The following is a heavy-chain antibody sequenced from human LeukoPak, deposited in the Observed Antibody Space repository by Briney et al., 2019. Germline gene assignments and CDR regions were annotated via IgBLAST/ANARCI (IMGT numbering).Heavy chain of an antibody. V-gene: IGHV1-2*02. CDR2: INPDSGAT. CDR1: GYTFIGFY. J-gene: IGHJ4*02. D-gene: IGHD1-1*01. CDR3: ARAGLRWKRQAHYFDY. Sequence: ASVKVSCKASGYTFIGFYMHWIRQAPGQGLEWMGWINPDSGATNYAQNFQGRVTVTRDTSLTTVYMELTDLRSDDTALYYCARAGLRWKRQAHYFDYWGPGTLVTVPP.